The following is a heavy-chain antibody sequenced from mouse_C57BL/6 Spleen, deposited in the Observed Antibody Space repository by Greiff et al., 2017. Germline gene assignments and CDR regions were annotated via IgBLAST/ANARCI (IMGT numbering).Heavy chain of an antibody. CDR1: GFTFSDYG. CDR3: ARGGYDYAMDY. CDR2: ISSGSSTI. V-gene: IGHV5-17*01. J-gene: IGHJ4*01. D-gene: IGHD3-1*01. Sequence: EVKVEESGGGLVKPGGSLKLSCAASGFTFSDYGMHWVRQAPEKGLAWVAYISSGSSTIYYADTVKGRFTISRDNAKNTLFLQMTSLRSEDTAMYYCARGGYDYAMDYWGQGTSVTVSS.